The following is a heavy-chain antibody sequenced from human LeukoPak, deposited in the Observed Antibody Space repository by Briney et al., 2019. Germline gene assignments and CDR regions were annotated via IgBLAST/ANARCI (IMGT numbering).Heavy chain of an antibody. CDR2: IYYSGST. V-gene: IGHV4-39*01. Sequence: SETLPLTCTVSGGSISSSSYYWGWIRQPPGKGLEWIGSIYYSGSTYYNPSLKSRVTISVDTSKNQFSLKLSSVTAADTAVYYCATFPPFSTSSQGGAFDIWGQGTMVTVSS. CDR1: GGSISSSSYY. D-gene: IGHD2-2*01. J-gene: IGHJ3*02. CDR3: ATFPPFSTSSQGGAFDI.